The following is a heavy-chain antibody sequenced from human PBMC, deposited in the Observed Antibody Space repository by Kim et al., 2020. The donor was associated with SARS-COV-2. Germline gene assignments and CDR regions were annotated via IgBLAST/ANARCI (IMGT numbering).Heavy chain of an antibody. CDR1: GYTFTGYY. V-gene: IGHV1-2*06. CDR3: ASEGLYDILTGYEGP. Sequence: ASVKVSCKASGYTFTGYYMHWVRQAPGQGLEWMGRINPNSGGTNYAQKFQGRVTMTRDTSISTAYMELSRLRSDDTAVYYCASEGLYDILTGYEGPWGQGTLVTVSS. D-gene: IGHD3-9*01. J-gene: IGHJ5*02. CDR2: INPNSGGT.